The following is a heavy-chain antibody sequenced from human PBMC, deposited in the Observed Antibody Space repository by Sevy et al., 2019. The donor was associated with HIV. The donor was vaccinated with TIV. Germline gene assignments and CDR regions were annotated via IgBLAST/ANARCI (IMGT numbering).Heavy chain of an antibody. CDR3: AKDAYYYDGSGYSMSQWHYGMDV. CDR2: ISGSGGDT. J-gene: IGHJ6*02. D-gene: IGHD3-22*01. CDR1: GFTFRTYA. V-gene: IGHV3-23*01. Sequence: GGSLRLSCAASGFTFRTYAMSWVRQAPGKGLEWVSDISGSGGDTYYADSVKGRFTISRDNSKNTLYLQMSSLRAEDTAVYYCAKDAYYYDGSGYSMSQWHYGMDVWGQGTTVTVSS.